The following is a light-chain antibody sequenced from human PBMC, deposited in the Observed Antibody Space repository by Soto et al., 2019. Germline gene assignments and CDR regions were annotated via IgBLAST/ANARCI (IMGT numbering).Light chain of an antibody. CDR2: DAS. CDR3: QQRSNWPPLT. V-gene: IGKV3-11*01. CDR1: QSVSSY. J-gene: IGKJ4*01. Sequence: EIVLTQSPATLSLSPGERATLSCRASQSVSSYLAWYQQKPGQAPRILIYDASNRATGIPPRFSGSGSGTDFTLTISSLEPEDFAVYYWQQRSNWPPLTFGGGTKVEIK.